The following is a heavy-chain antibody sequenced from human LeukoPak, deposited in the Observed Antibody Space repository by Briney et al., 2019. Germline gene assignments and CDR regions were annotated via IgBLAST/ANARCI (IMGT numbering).Heavy chain of an antibody. CDR3: ARDLASYGPDY. V-gene: IGHV1-2*02. D-gene: IGHD5-18*01. J-gene: IGHJ4*02. CDR1: GYTFTGYY. Sequence: ASVKVSCKASGYTFTGYYMHWVRQAPGQGLEWMGWINPNSGGTNYAQKFQGRVTRTRDTSISTAYMELSRLRSGDTAVYYCARDLASYGPDYWGQGTLVTVSS. CDR2: INPNSGGT.